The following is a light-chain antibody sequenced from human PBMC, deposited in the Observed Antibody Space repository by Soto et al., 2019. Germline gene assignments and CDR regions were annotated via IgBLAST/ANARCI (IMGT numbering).Light chain of an antibody. Sequence: QSVLTQPPSVSGAPGQRVTISCAGASSNIGAGYDVHWYQQLPGTAPKLLIYNNRNRPSGVPDRFSGSKSGTSASLAITGLQTADEADYYCQPYDSSLSGSGVFGGGTKLTVL. CDR1: SSNIGAGYD. CDR3: QPYDSSLSGSGV. V-gene: IGLV1-40*01. J-gene: IGLJ3*02. CDR2: NNR.